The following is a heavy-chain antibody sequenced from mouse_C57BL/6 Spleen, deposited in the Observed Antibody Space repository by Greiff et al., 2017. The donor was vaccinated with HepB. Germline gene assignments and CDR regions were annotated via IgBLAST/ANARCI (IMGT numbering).Heavy chain of an antibody. V-gene: IGHV1-80*01. CDR2: IYPGDGDT. CDR3: ARGEIYYYAMDY. CDR1: GYAFSSYW. Sequence: VQLQQSGAELVKPGASVKISCKASGYAFSSYWMNGVKQRPGKGLEWIGQIYPGDGDTNYNGKFKGKATLTADKSSSTAYMQLSSLTSEDSAVYFCARGEIYYYAMDYWGQGTSVTVSS. J-gene: IGHJ4*01.